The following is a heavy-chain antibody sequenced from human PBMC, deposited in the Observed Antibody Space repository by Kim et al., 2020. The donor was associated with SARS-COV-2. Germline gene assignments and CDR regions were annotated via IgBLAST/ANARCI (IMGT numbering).Heavy chain of an antibody. J-gene: IGHJ6*02. CDR3: ARVGVDYGDYGMDV. Sequence: GGSLRLSCAASGFTVSSNYMSWVRQAPGKGLEWVSVIYSGGSTYYADSVKGRFTISRDNSKNTLYLQMNSLRAEDTAVYYCARVGVDYGDYGMDVWGQGTTVTVSS. CDR1: GFTVSSNY. V-gene: IGHV3-66*02. D-gene: IGHD4-17*01. CDR2: IYSGGST.